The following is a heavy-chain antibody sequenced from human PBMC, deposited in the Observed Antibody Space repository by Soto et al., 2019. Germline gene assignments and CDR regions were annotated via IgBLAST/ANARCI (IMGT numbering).Heavy chain of an antibody. CDR2: VSYDGRNK. V-gene: IGHV3-30*04. Sequence: QVQLVVSGGGVVQPGRSLRLSCGGYGFTFSKYAIHWVRQAPGKGLEWVAVVSYDGRNKYYADSGKGRFSISGDNSKNMLFLEMNSLKTEDTAVYYCARDRGGSSFFDCWGQGALVTVSS. CDR3: ARDRGGSSFFDC. J-gene: IGHJ4*02. CDR1: GFTFSKYA. D-gene: IGHD3-16*01.